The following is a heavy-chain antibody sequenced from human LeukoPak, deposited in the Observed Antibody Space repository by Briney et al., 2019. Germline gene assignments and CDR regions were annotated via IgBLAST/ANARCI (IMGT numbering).Heavy chain of an antibody. Sequence: PGGSLRLSCAASGFTSSSYTMNWVRQAPGKGLEWVSIISSGSSYIHYADSVKGRFTVSRDNAKNSLYLQMNSLRAEDTAVYYCAKSNGYGLVDIWGQGTMVTVSS. D-gene: IGHD3-10*01. CDR1: GFTSSSYT. V-gene: IGHV3-21*01. CDR3: AKSNGYGLVDI. J-gene: IGHJ3*02. CDR2: ISSGSSYI.